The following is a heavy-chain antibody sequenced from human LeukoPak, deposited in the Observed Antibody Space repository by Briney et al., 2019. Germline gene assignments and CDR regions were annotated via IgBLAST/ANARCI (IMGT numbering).Heavy chain of an antibody. V-gene: IGHV4-59*01. CDR3: ARESWIAARPGYYYMDV. J-gene: IGHJ6*03. CDR1: GGSISSYY. Sequence: SETLSLTCTVSGGSISSYYWSWIRQPPGKGVAWIGYIYYSGSTNYNPSLKSRVTISVDTSKNQFSLKLSSVTAADTAVYYCARESWIAARPGYYYMDVWGKGTTVTVSS. CDR2: IYYSGST. D-gene: IGHD6-6*01.